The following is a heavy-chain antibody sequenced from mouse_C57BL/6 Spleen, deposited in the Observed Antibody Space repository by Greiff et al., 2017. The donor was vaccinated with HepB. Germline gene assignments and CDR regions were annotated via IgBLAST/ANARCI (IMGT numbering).Heavy chain of an antibody. V-gene: IGHV1-61*01. CDR2: IYPSDSET. J-gene: IGHJ4*01. D-gene: IGHD1-1*01. Sequence: VQLQQPGAELVRPGSSVKLSCKASGYTFTSYWMDWVKQRPGQGLEWIGNIYPSDSETHYNPKFKDKATLTVDKSSSTAYMQLSSLTSEDSAVYYCARLYYGSSEDAMDYWGQGTSVTVSS. CDR1: GYTFTSYW. CDR3: ARLYYGSSEDAMDY.